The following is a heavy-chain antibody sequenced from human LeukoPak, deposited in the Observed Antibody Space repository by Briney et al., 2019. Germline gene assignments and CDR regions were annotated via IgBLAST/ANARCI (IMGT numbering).Heavy chain of an antibody. CDR1: GFTFSSYW. CDR2: INTDGSST. V-gene: IGHV3-74*01. J-gene: IGHJ4*02. CDR3: VRETHTMGPSFDY. D-gene: IGHD5-24*01. Sequence: GGSLRLSCAASGFTFSSYWMHWVRQAPGKGLVWVSRINTDGSSTSYADSVKGRFTISRDNAKNTLYLQMNSLRAEDTAVYYCVRETHTMGPSFDYWGQGTLVTVSS.